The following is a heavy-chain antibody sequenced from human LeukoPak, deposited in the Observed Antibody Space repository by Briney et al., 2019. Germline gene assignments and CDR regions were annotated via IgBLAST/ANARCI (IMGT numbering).Heavy chain of an antibody. V-gene: IGHV4-30-4*01. CDR2: IYYSGST. Sequence: SQTLSLTCTVSGGSISSGDYYWSWIRQPPGKGLEWIGYIYYSGSTYYNPSLKSRVTISVDTSKNQFSLKLSSVTAADTAVYYCARESRADGYDSSGYWGQGTLVTVSS. CDR1: GGSISSGDYY. CDR3: ARESRADGYDSSGY. J-gene: IGHJ4*02. D-gene: IGHD3-22*01.